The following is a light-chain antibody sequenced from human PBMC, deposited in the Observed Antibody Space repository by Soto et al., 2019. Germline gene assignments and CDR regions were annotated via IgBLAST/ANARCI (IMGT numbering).Light chain of an antibody. CDR1: QSISSW. J-gene: IGKJ2*01. V-gene: IGKV1-5*03. CDR3: QQYHSYAPYT. CDR2: KAS. Sequence: DIQMTQSPSTLSVSIGDRVTITCRASQSISSWLAWYQQKPGKAPNLLIYKASSLESGVPSRFSGNGSGTEYTLLISSLQPDDFATYYCQQYHSYAPYTFGHGTKLQIK.